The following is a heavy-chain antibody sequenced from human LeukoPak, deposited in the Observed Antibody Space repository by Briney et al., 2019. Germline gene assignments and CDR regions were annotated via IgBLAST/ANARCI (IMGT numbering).Heavy chain of an antibody. CDR3: ARHPFSYPFDY. CDR1: GGSVSSYY. Sequence: SETLSLTCSVSGGSVSSYYWGWIRQPPGKGLEWIGYIFETGDTNSNPSLKSRVTMSLDTSKNQFSLRLSSVTAADTAVYYCARHPFSYPFDYWGQGTLVTVSS. J-gene: IGHJ4*02. V-gene: IGHV4-59*08. CDR2: IFETGDT.